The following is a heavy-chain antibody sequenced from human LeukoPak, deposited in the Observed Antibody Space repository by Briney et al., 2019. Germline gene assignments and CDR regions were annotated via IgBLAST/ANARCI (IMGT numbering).Heavy chain of an antibody. CDR3: ARDRDCSSTSCWTDLGGYYYYYGMDV. J-gene: IGHJ6*02. V-gene: IGHV4-59*01. CDR2: IYYSGST. Sequence: SETLSLTCTVSGGSISTYYWSWIRQPPGKGLEWIGYIYYSGSTNYNPSLKSRVTISVDTSKNQFSLKLSSVTAADTAVYYCARDRDCSSTSCWTDLGGYYYYYGMDVWGQGTTVTVSS. CDR1: GGSISTYY. D-gene: IGHD2-2*01.